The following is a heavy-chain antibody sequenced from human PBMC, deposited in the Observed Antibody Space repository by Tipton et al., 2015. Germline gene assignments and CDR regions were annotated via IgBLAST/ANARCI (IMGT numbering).Heavy chain of an antibody. Sequence: SLRLSCGASGFRFSDSGMHWVRQAPGKGLEWLAFIRYDGSIKSYKESVKGRCTISRDDSKSTVYLEMNSLRVEDTAVYSCVKDRPGTYYFDFWGQGTLVTVSS. CDR1: GFRFSDSG. J-gene: IGHJ4*02. CDR2: IRYDGSIK. V-gene: IGHV3-30*02. D-gene: IGHD1-26*01. CDR3: VKDRPGTYYFDF.